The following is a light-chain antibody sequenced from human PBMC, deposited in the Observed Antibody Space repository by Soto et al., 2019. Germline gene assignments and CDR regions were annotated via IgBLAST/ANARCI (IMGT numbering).Light chain of an antibody. J-gene: IGKJ1*01. Sequence: DIVMTQSPDSLAVSLGERVTINCKSSQSVLYSSNNKNYLAWYQQKPGQPPKLLIYWAFTRESGVPDRFSGSGSGTDFTLTISSLQAEDVAVYYCQQYYSTPPAFGQGTKVEIK. CDR2: WAF. CDR1: QSVLYSSNNKNY. V-gene: IGKV4-1*01. CDR3: QQYYSTPPA.